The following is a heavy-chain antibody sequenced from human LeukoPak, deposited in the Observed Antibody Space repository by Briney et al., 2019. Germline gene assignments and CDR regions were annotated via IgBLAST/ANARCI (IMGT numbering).Heavy chain of an antibody. Sequence: SETLSLTCTVSGGSITSYYWSWIRQPPGKGLEWIGYLFHSGTRRYNPSLRSRVTISADTTKNQIFLTLNSTTAADTAVYYCARRRGWKQQLVYYDYWGQGTLASVSS. CDR2: LFHSGTR. CDR3: ARRRGWKQQLVYYDY. CDR1: GGSITSYY. J-gene: IGHJ4*02. D-gene: IGHD1-1*01. V-gene: IGHV4-59*08.